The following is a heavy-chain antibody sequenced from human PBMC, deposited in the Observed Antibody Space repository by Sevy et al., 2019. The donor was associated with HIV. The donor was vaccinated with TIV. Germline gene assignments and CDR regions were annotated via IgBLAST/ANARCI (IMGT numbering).Heavy chain of an antibody. CDR2: ISGSGGST. Sequence: GGSLRLSCAASGLTFSSYAMSWVRQAPGKGLEWVSAISGSGGSTYYADSVKGRFTISRDNSKNTLYLQMNSLRAEDTAVYYCAKDQEVGATNESDYWGQGTLVTVSS. V-gene: IGHV3-23*01. D-gene: IGHD1-26*01. J-gene: IGHJ4*02. CDR3: AKDQEVGATNESDY. CDR1: GLTFSSYA.